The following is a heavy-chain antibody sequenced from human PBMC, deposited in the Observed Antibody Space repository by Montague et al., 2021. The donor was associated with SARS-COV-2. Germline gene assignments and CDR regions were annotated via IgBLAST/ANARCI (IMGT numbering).Heavy chain of an antibody. J-gene: IGHJ4*02. CDR2: INHSGGV. CDR3: ARSYCSSTTFYRSLHY. Sequence: SETLSLTCTVHRGSFSGYYWTWIRQPPGKGLEWIGEINHSGGVNYNPSLKSRVTISVDTSKNHFSLKLRSVTAADTAIYYCARSYCSSTTFYRSLHYWGQGTLVAVSS. CDR1: RGSFSGYY. D-gene: IGHD2-2*01. V-gene: IGHV4-34*01.